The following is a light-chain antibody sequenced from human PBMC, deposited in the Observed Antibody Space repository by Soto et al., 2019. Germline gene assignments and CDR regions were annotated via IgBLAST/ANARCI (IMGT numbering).Light chain of an antibody. CDR2: DVT. Sequence: QSALTQPRSVSGSPGQSVTISCTGTSSDVGAYDYVSWYQHHPGKAPKLMIYDVTKRPSGVPDRFSGSKSGNTASLTISGLQAEDEADYYCCSYARIFSPYVFGIGTKVTVL. CDR1: SSDVGAYDY. J-gene: IGLJ1*01. V-gene: IGLV2-11*01. CDR3: CSYARIFSPYV.